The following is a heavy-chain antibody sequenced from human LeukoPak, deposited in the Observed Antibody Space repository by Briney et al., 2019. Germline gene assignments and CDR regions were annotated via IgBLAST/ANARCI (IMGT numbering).Heavy chain of an antibody. J-gene: IGHJ1*01. CDR3: ARVPYDFWSGYDKIPEYFQH. D-gene: IGHD3-3*01. Sequence: ASVKVSCKASGYTFTGYYLHLVRQAPGQGLEWMGWINPNSGGTNYAQKFQGRVTMTRDTSISTAYMELSRLRSDDTAVYYCARVPYDFWSGYDKIPEYFQHWGQGTLVTVSS. CDR2: INPNSGGT. CDR1: GYTFTGYY. V-gene: IGHV1-2*02.